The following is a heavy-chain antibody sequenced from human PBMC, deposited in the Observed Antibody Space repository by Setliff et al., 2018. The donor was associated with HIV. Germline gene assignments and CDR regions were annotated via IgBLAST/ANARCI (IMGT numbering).Heavy chain of an antibody. CDR3: ASRVYYYDSNNFLREEGFNP. CDR1: GGSASNSRYY. J-gene: IGHJ5*02. Sequence: PSGTLSLTCTVSGGSASNSRYYWAWIRQPPGKGLEYIGSIHYNEKTYYNPSLKSRVTISIDTSKNQFSLNLTSVTAADTAVYYCASRVYYYDSNNFLREEGFNPWGQGTLVTVSS. V-gene: IGHV4-39*01. CDR2: IHYNEKT. D-gene: IGHD3-22*01.